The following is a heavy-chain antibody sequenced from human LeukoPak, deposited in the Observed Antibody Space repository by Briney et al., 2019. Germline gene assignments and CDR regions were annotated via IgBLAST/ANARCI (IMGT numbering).Heavy chain of an antibody. V-gene: IGHV4-34*01. J-gene: IGHJ4*02. D-gene: IGHD3-22*01. CDR3: ARGSRNTMIVVARPFDY. CDR2: INHSGST. CDR1: GGSFSGYY. Sequence: SETLSLTCAVYGGSFSGYYWSWIRQPPGKGLEWLGEINHSGSTNYSPSLKSRVTISVDTSKNQFSLKLSSVTAADTAVYYCARGSRNTMIVVARPFDYWGQGTLVTVSS.